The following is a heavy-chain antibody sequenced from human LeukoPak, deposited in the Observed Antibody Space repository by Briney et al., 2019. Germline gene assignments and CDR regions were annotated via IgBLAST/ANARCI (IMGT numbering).Heavy chain of an antibody. CDR2: MNPNSGNT. V-gene: IGHV1-8*01. J-gene: IGHJ5*02. CDR1: GYTFTSYD. D-gene: IGHD2-2*02. Sequence: GASVKVSCKASGYTFTSYDINWVRQATGQGLEWMGWMNPNSGNTGYAQKFQGRVTMTRNTSISTAYMELSSLRSEDTAVYYCARPGYCSSTSCYSWFDPWGQGTLVTVSS. CDR3: ARPGYCSSTSCYSWFDP.